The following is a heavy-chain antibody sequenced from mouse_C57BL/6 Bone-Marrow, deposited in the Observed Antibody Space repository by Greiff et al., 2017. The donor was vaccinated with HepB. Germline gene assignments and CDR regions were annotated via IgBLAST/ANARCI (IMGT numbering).Heavy chain of an antibody. V-gene: IGHV5-15*01. CDR1: GFTSSDYG. CDR3: ARQYYGSLYAMDY. J-gene: IGHJ4*01. Sequence: DVQLVESGGGLVQPGGSLKLSCAASGFTSSDYGMAWVRQAPRKGPEWVAFISNLAYSIYYADTVTGRFTISRENAKNTLYLEMSSLRSEDTAMYYCARQYYGSLYAMDYWGQGTSVTVSS. CDR2: ISNLAYSI. D-gene: IGHD1-1*01.